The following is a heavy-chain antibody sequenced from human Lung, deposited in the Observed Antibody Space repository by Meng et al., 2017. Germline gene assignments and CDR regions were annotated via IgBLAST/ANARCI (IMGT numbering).Heavy chain of an antibody. CDR3: ARGTPGRSYANY. V-gene: IGHV1-18*01. CDR1: DYTFTGYG. J-gene: IGHJ4*02. CDR2: LGAHDGDT. D-gene: IGHD1-26*01. Sequence: QVHSVQPGPEVKKPGAPAKVSCKASDYTFTGYGVSWVRQAPGQGLEWMAWLGAHDGDTSFGPKFQGRVTVTADRPTATAYMELRSLRFDDTAVYYCARGTPGRSYANYWGPGTLVTVSS.